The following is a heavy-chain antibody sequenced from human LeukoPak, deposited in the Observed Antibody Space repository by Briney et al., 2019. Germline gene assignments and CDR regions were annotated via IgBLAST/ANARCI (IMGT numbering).Heavy chain of an antibody. CDR2: ISSSGDRT. D-gene: IGHD3-10*01. CDR1: GFTFSSYG. Sequence: PGGSLRLSCAGSGFTFSSYGMSWVRQAPGKGLEWVSAISSSGDRTYYADSVKGRFTISRDNSKNTLYLQMDSLTAEDTALYYCARDPYYYNSGSFAAFDIWGQGTMVTVSS. V-gene: IGHV3-23*01. CDR3: ARDPYYYNSGSFAAFDI. J-gene: IGHJ3*02.